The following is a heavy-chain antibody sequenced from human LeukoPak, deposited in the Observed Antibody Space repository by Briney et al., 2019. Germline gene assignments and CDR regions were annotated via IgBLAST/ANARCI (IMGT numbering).Heavy chain of an antibody. CDR3: VRGMTAPDY. CDR1: GFTFNHYA. V-gene: IGHV3-23*01. J-gene: IGHJ4*02. Sequence: QSGGSLRLSCAASGFTFNHYAMSWVRQAPGKGLEWVSSLSGGGDITWYADSAKGRFTISRDNSQSTLYLHMNGLRAEDTAVYYCVRGMTAPDYWGQGSLVTVSS. D-gene: IGHD2-21*02. CDR2: LSGGGDIT.